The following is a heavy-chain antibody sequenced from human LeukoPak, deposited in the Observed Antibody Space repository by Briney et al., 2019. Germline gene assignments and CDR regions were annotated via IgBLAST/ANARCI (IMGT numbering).Heavy chain of an antibody. V-gene: IGHV3-9*01. D-gene: IGHD3-22*01. Sequence: PGGSLRLSCAASGFTFDDYAMHWVRQAPGKGLERVSGISWNSGSIGYADSVKGRFTISRDNAKNSLYLQMNSLRAEDTALYYCAKDPDYYYDSSGYSFDYWGQGTLVTVSS. CDR1: GFTFDDYA. CDR3: AKDPDYYYDSSGYSFDY. CDR2: ISWNSGSI. J-gene: IGHJ4*02.